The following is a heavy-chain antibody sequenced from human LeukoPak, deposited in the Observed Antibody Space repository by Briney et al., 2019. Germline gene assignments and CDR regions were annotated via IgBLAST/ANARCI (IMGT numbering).Heavy chain of an antibody. Sequence: PGGSLRLSCAASGFTVSSNYMSWVRQAPGKGLEWVSVIYSGGSTYYADSVKGRFTISRDNSKNTLYLQMNSLRAEDTAVYYCARDYYGSGSYYIDYWGQGTLVTVSS. CDR1: GFTVSSNY. CDR2: IYSGGST. J-gene: IGHJ4*02. CDR3: ARDYYGSGSYYIDY. D-gene: IGHD3-10*01. V-gene: IGHV3-66*01.